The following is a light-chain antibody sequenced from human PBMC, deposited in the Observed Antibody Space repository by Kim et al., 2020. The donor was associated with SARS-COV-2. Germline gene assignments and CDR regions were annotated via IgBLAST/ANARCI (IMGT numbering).Light chain of an antibody. CDR2: DVS. V-gene: IGLV2-14*03. J-gene: IGLJ2*01. CDR1: SSDVGDYNC. Sequence: PGQSMTIPCTATSSDVGDYNCVSWYQQHPGKAPNLMIYDVSNRPSGVSNRFSGSKSGNTASLTISGLQAEDEADYYCSSYTSSSVVFGGGTQLTVL. CDR3: SSYTSSSVV.